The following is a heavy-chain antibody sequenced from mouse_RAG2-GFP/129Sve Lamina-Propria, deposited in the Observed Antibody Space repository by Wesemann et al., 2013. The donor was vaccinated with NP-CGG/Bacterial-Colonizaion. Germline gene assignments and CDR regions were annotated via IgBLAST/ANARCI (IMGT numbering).Heavy chain of an antibody. J-gene: IGHJ2*01. Sequence: QVQLQQPGAELVKPGASVKLSCKASGYTFTSYWMHWVKQRPGQGLEWIGMIHPNSGSTNYNEKFKSKATLTVDKSSSTAYMQLSSLTSEDSAVYYCARRMANWDLYYFDYWGQGTTLTVSS. D-gene: IGHD4-1*01. CDR3: ARRMANWDLYYFDY. CDR2: IHPNSGST. V-gene: IGHV1-64*01. CDR1: GYTFTSYW.